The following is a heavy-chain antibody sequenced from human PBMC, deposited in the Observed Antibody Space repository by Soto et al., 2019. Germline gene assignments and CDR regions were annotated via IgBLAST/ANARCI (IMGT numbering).Heavy chain of an antibody. CDR2: INHSGST. CDR1: GGSFSGYY. CDR3: ASKKRYYYDSSGYYFQ. J-gene: IGHJ4*02. Sequence: KPSETLSLTCAVYGGSFSGYYWSWIRQPPGKGLEWIGEINHSGSTNYNPSLKSRVTISVDTSKNQFSLKLSSVTAADTAVYYCASKKRYYYDSSGYYFQWGQGTLVTVSS. V-gene: IGHV4-34*01. D-gene: IGHD3-22*01.